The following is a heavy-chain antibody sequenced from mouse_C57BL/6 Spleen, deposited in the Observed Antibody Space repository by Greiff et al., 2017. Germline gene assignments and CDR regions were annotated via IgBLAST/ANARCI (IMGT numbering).Heavy chain of an antibody. V-gene: IGHV1-80*01. J-gene: IGHJ1*03. D-gene: IGHD1-1*01. Sequence: QVHVKQSGAELVKPGASVKISCKASGYAFSSYWMNWVKQRPGKGLEWIGQIYPGDGDTNYNGKFKGKATLTADKSSSTAYMQLSSLTSEDSAVYFCARGSSPSFDVWGTGTTVTVSS. CDR2: IYPGDGDT. CDR1: GYAFSSYW. CDR3: ARGSSPSFDV.